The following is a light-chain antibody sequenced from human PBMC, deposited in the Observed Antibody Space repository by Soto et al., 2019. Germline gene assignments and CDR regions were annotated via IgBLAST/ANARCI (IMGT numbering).Light chain of an antibody. Sequence: DIQMTQSPSSVSASVGDRVTITCRASQGIYSWLAWYRQKPGKAPKLLLYAASSLQSGVPSRFSGSGSGTDLTLTVSSLQPDDFATYCCEQANSFPLFGQGTKLEIK. CDR2: AAS. CDR3: EQANSFPL. J-gene: IGKJ2*01. CDR1: QGIYSW. V-gene: IGKV1-12*01.